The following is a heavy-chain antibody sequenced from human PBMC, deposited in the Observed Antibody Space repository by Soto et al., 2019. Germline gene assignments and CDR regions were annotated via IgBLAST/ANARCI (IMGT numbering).Heavy chain of an antibody. D-gene: IGHD2-15*01. CDR3: TTGSVEGV. J-gene: IGHJ6*02. Sequence: QLVGSGGGLVRPGGSLRLSCSASGFSISSAWMNWVRQAPGKGLEWVGRIKTKSEGETTHYAAPVNGTFTVSRYDSKNMLYLQMNSLKADDTALYYCTTGSVEGVWGQGTTVTVSS. V-gene: IGHV3-15*07. CDR1: GFSISSAW. CDR2: IKTKSEGETT.